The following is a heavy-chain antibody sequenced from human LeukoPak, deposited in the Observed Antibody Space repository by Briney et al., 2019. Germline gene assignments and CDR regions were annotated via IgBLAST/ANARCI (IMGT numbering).Heavy chain of an antibody. J-gene: IGHJ4*02. CDR3: ARTSYYDSSGYSNYFDY. V-gene: IGHV1-2*02. Sequence: ASVKVSCKASGGTFSSYAISWVRQAPGQGLEWMGWINPNSGGTNYAQKFQGRVTMTRDTSISTAYMELSRLRSDDTAVYYCARTSYYDSSGYSNYFDYWGQGTLVTVSS. D-gene: IGHD3-22*01. CDR1: GGTFSSYA. CDR2: INPNSGGT.